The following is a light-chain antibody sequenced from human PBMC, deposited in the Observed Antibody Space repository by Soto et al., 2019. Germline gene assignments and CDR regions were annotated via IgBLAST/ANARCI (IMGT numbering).Light chain of an antibody. CDR2: DTS. V-gene: IGKV1-33*01. Sequence: IQMTQSPSSLSASVGDRVTITCQASQDISKNLNWYQQKPGKAPKLLIYDTSSLQRGVPSRFSGSGSATHITFTISSRKPEDVATYDCQQYDNLLPITFGQGTRLEIK. CDR1: QDISKN. CDR3: QQYDNLLPIT. J-gene: IGKJ5*01.